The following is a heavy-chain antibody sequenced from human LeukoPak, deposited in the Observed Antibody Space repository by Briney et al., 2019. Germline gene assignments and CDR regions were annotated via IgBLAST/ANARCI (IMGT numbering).Heavy chain of an antibody. CDR1: GFTFSGHA. Sequence: GGSLRLSCAASGFTFSGHAMHWVRPAPGKGLEWLTVISTDGNDKHYADSVKGRFTVSRDNSKNTLFLQMNNLRTEDTAVYYCAKDKSVSADYYFDYWGQGTLVTVSS. J-gene: IGHJ4*02. CDR3: AKDKSVSADYYFDY. CDR2: ISTDGNDK. D-gene: IGHD3-10*01. V-gene: IGHV3-30*04.